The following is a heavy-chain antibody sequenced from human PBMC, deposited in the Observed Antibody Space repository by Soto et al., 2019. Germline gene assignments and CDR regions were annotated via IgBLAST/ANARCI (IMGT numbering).Heavy chain of an antibody. CDR3: ARRAYCTSARCPVDYYYGMDV. CDR1: GGSVSSGGYY. Sequence: QVQLQESGPGLVKPSETLSLTCTVSGGSVSSGGYYWSWIRQHPGKGLEWIGYIYNSETTDYNPSLKSRVTISVDTSKNQFSLKLSSASAADTAVYYCARRAYCTSARCPVDYYYGMDVWGQGTTVTVSS. J-gene: IGHJ6*02. D-gene: IGHD2-8*01. V-gene: IGHV4-31*03. CDR2: IYNSETT.